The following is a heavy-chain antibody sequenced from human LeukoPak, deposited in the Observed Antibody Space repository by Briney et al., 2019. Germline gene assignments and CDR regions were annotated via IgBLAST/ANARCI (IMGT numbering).Heavy chain of an antibody. D-gene: IGHD3-22*01. V-gene: IGHV1-69*05. CDR1: GGTFSSYA. CDR2: IIPIFGTA. J-gene: IGHJ4*02. Sequence: SVKVSCKASGGTFSSYAISWVRQAPGQGLEWMGRIIPIFGTANYAQKFQGRVTITTDESTSTAYMELSSLRSEDTAVYYCASSMIVVVTAYYFDYWGQGTLVTVSS. CDR3: ASSMIVVVTAYYFDY.